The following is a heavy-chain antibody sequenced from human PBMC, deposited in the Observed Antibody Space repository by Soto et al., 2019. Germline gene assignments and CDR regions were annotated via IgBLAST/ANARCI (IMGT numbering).Heavy chain of an antibody. CDR1: GFTFSSYG. V-gene: IGHV3-30*18. D-gene: IGHD6-13*01. Sequence: GGSLRLSWAASGFTFSSYGMHWVRQAPGKGLEWVAVISYDGSNKYYADSVKGRFTISRDNSKNTLYLQMNSLRAEDTAVYYCAKDRRYSSSWYQFDYWGQGALVTVSS. CDR2: ISYDGSNK. CDR3: AKDRRYSSSWYQFDY. J-gene: IGHJ4*02.